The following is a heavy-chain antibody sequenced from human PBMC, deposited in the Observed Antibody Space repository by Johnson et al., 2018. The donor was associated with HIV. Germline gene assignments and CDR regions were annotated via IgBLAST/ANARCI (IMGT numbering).Heavy chain of an antibody. J-gene: IGHJ3*02. D-gene: IGHD5-18*01. CDR1: GFTFGDYA. V-gene: IGHV3-49*04. CDR2: IRSKAYGGTT. Sequence: VQVVESGGGLVQPGRSLRLSCTTSGFTFGDYAMSWVRQAPGKGLEWIGFIRSKAYGGTTEYAASVKGRFTISRDDSKSIAYLQMNSLKTEDAAVYYCTRERGYTYGFNDAFDIWGQGTMVTVSS. CDR3: TRERGYTYGFNDAFDI.